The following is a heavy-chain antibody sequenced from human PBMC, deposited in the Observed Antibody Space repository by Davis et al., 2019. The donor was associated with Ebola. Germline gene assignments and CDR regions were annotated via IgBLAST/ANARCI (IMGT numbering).Heavy chain of an antibody. J-gene: IGHJ4*02. Sequence: SGPPVTPTQSLTLTCTSSGFSPSTSRVGVGWIRQPPGKALEWLALIYWDDDKRYSPSLKSRLTITKDTSKNQVVLAMTNMDPVDTDTYYCAQRYITTTVDLGCDYWGQGTLVSVSS. CDR3: AQRYITTTVDLGCDY. D-gene: IGHD1-1*01. CDR2: IYWDDDK. V-gene: IGHV2-5*02. CDR1: GFSPSTSRVG.